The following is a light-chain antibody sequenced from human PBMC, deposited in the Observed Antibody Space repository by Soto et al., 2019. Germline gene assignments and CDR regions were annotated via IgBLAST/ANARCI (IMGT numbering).Light chain of an antibody. CDR1: SSNIGAGSD. CDR3: QSYDNSLSAYV. J-gene: IGLJ1*01. V-gene: IGLV1-40*01. CDR2: ANN. Sequence: QSALTQPLSVSWAAGQWVTVSCTGSSSNIGAGSDVHWYQQLPGTAPKLLIFANNNRPSGVPDRFSGSKSGTSASLAITGLQADDEADYYCQSYDNSLSAYVFGTGTKVTVL.